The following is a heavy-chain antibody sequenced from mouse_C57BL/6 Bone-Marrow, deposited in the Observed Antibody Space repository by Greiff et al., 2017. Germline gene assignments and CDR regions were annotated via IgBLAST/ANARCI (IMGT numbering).Heavy chain of an antibody. CDR3: SSFDGNYFDF. J-gene: IGHJ2*01. CDR1: GFNIKDDY. CDR2: IYPEIGDT. Sequence: VQLQQSGAELVRPGASVKLSCTASGFNIKDDYIHWVKQRPEQGLEWIGWIYPEIGDTEYASKFQGKATITSDTSSNTAYLPLSSLTSEDTAVYYCSSFDGNYFDFWGQGTPLTVAS. D-gene: IGHD2-3*01. V-gene: IGHV14-4*01.